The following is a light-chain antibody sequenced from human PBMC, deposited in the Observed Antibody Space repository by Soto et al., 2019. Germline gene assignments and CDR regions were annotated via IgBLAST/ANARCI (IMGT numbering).Light chain of an antibody. CDR1: QTVNSDY. J-gene: IGKJ5*01. Sequence: EIVLTQSPGTLSLSPGERPTLSCAISQTVNSDYLAWFQQRPGQAPRLLIYDGSNRATGIPARFSGSGSGTDFTLNISSVEAEDFAVYYCQQRSNWRVTFGQGTRLEIK. V-gene: IGKV3-11*01. CDR2: DGS. CDR3: QQRSNWRVT.